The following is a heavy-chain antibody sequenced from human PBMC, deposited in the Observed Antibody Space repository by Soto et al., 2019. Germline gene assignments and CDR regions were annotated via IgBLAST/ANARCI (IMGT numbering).Heavy chain of an antibody. V-gene: IGHV3-23*01. CDR2: ISGSGGST. CDR1: GFTFSSYA. Sequence: EVQLLESGGGLVQPGGSLRLSCAASGFTFSSYAMSWVRQAPGKGLEWVSAISGSGGSTYYADSVKGRFTISRDNSKNTLYLQMNSLRAEDTAVYYCAKSLRGYYYDSSGYFYFQHWGQGTLVTVSS. D-gene: IGHD3-22*01. J-gene: IGHJ1*01. CDR3: AKSLRGYYYDSSGYFYFQH.